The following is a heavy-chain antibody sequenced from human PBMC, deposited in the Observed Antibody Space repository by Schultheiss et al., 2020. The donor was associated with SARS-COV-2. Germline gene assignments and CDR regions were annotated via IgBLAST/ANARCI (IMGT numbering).Heavy chain of an antibody. CDR3: ARDRASMAAAGTLGY. D-gene: IGHD6-13*01. CDR2: IWYDGSNK. J-gene: IGHJ4*02. CDR1: GFTFSSYG. Sequence: GGSLRLSCAASGFTFSSYGMHWVRQAPGKGLEWVSVIWYDGSNKYYADSVKGRFTISRDNSKNTLYLQMNSLRAEDTAVYYCARDRASMAAAGTLGYWGQGTLVTVSS. V-gene: IGHV3-33*01.